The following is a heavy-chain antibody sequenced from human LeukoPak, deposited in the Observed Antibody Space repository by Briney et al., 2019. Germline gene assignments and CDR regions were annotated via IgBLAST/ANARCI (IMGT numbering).Heavy chain of an antibody. CDR3: ARDGGGTGYSSSRGAY. D-gene: IGHD6-13*01. CDR1: GGSFSSYY. V-gene: IGHV4-59*12. CDR2: IYYSGST. Sequence: TSETLSLTCTVSGGSFSSYYWSWIRQPPGKGLEWIGYIYYSGSTNYNPSLKSRVTISIDMSKNQFSLKLSSVTAADTAVYYCARDGGGTGYSSSRGAYWGQGALVTVSS. J-gene: IGHJ4*02.